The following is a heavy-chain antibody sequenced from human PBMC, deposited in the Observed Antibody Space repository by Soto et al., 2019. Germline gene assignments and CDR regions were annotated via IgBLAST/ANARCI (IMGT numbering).Heavy chain of an antibody. CDR1: VFTFSSYA. V-gene: IGHV3-23*01. CDR3: TLDTSRIEARPLNY. Sequence: PVGSLRLSCASSVFTFSSYAMSCVRHSPGKGLEWVSAISGSGGSTYYADSVKGRFTISRDNSKNTLYLQMNSLRAEDTAVYYCTLDTSRIEARPLNYWGQGTLGTLSS. CDR2: ISGSGGST. J-gene: IGHJ4*02. D-gene: IGHD6-6*01.